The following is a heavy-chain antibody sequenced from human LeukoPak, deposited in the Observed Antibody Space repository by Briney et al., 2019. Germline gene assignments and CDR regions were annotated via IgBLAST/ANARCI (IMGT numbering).Heavy chain of an antibody. CDR3: ASTQWRYFENWFDP. D-gene: IGHD3-9*01. CDR1: GGSISSSSYY. V-gene: IGHV4-39*01. Sequence: SETLSLTCTVSGGSISSSSYYWGWIRQPPGKGLEWIGSIYYSGSTYYNPSLKSRVTISVVTSKNQFSLKLSSVTAADTAVYYCASTQWRYFENWFDPWGQGTLVTVSS. J-gene: IGHJ5*02. CDR2: IYYSGST.